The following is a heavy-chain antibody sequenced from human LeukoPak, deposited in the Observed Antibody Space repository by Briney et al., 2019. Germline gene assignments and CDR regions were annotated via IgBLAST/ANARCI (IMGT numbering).Heavy chain of an antibody. CDR2: IYYSGDT. D-gene: IGHD3-22*01. CDR1: GGSIINSNYY. V-gene: IGHV4-39*01. CDR3: ARHANSYDSTTYYYPFDY. Sequence: SETLSLTCTVSGGSIINSNYYWAWIRQPPGKGLEWIANIYYSGDTYYNPSLKSRVTISVDTSKNQFSLRLSSVTAADTAVYYCARHANSYDSTTYYYPFDYWGRGTLVTVSA. J-gene: IGHJ4*02.